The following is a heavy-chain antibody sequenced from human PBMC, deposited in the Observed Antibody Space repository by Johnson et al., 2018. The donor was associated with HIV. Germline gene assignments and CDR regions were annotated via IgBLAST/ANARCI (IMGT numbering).Heavy chain of an antibody. CDR2: ISFDGSNK. CDR3: SNYYGPPL. V-gene: IGHV3-30*03. J-gene: IGHJ3*01. CDR1: RFTFSYYG. Sequence: QVQLMESGGGVVQPGRSLRLSCAASRFTFSYYGMNWVRQAPGKGLEWVALISFDGSNKYYADSVKGRFTISRDNSKNILYLQMNSLKTEDTAVYYCSNYYGPPLWGRGTMVTVSS. D-gene: IGHD3-10*01.